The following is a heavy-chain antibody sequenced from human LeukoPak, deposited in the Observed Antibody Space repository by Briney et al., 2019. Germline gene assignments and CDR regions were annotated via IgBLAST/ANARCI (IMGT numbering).Heavy chain of an antibody. J-gene: IGHJ6*02. CDR3: ARVQGGPDSSGLDV. CDR2: INPNSGGT. Sequence: ASVKVSCEASGYTFTGYYMHWVRQAPGQGLEWMGWINPNSGGTNYAQKFQGWVTMTRDTSISTAYMELSRLRSDDTAVYYCARVQGGPDSSGLDVWGQGTTVTVSS. V-gene: IGHV1-2*04. D-gene: IGHD3-22*01. CDR1: GYTFTGYY.